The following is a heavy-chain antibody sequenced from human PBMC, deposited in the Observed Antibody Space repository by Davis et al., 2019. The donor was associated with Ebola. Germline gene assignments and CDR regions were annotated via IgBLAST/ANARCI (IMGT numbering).Heavy chain of an antibody. CDR3: ATLVALRFPDQ. CDR1: GFTFSKVW. D-gene: IGHD3-3*01. J-gene: IGHJ4*02. V-gene: IGHV3-15*01. CDR2: IKSLRDGGTV. Sequence: PGGSLRLSCAASGFTFSKVWMNWVRQAPGKGLEWVGRIKSLRDGGTVNYATAVKGRFIISRDDSQNTLTLQMNSLRTEDSAVYYCATLVALRFPDQWGQGTLVIVSS.